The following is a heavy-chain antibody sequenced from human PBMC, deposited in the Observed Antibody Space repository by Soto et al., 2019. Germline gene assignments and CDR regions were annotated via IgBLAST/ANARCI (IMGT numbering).Heavy chain of an antibody. D-gene: IGHD2-15*01. J-gene: IGHJ4*02. Sequence: QVQLVESGGGVVQPGRSLRLSCAASGFTFSSYGMHWVRQAPGKGLEWVAVISYDGSNKYYEDSVKGRFTISRDNSKNTLYLQMNSLGGEDTGGYYCAKGRARYCGGGSCYSIFGYWGQGTLVTVSS. CDR1: GFTFSSYG. V-gene: IGHV3-30*18. CDR3: AKGRARYCGGGSCYSIFGY. CDR2: ISYDGSNK.